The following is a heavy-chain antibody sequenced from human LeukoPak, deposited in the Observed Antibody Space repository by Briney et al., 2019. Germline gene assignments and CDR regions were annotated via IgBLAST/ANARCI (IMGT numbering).Heavy chain of an antibody. Sequence: PSQTLSLTCAISGDSVSSNSAAWYWIRQSPSRRLEWLGRTYYRSKWYNDYVVSVKSRITVNPDTSKNQFSLQLNSVTPEDSAVYYCARETYAFDIWGQGTMVTVSS. CDR2: TYYRSKWYN. J-gene: IGHJ3*02. CDR1: GDSVSSNSAA. V-gene: IGHV6-1*01. CDR3: ARETYAFDI.